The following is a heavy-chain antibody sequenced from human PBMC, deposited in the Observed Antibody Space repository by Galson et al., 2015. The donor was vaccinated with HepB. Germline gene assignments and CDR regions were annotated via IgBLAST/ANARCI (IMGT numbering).Heavy chain of an antibody. CDR2: ISSSSSYI. Sequence: SLRLSCAASGFTFSSYSMNWVRQAPGKGLEWVSSISSSSSYIYYADSVKGRFTISRDNAKNSLYLQMNSLRAEDTAVYYCARGGYGDYKLTNWGQGTLVTVSS. D-gene: IGHD4-17*01. CDR3: ARGGYGDYKLTN. CDR1: GFTFSSYS. V-gene: IGHV3-21*01. J-gene: IGHJ4*02.